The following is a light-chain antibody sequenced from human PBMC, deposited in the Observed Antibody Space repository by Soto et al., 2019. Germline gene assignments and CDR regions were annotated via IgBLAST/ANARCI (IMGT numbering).Light chain of an antibody. CDR3: QQGHDSPLS. CDR2: GVS. Sequence: EIVMTQSPATLSVSPGERATLSCRASQSISGELAWYQQRPGQPPRLLIYGVSTRATGVPDRFSGSGSGSDCTLTISGLQSEDFAVYYCQQGHDSPLSFGQGTRLDI. J-gene: IGKJ2*01. CDR1: QSISGE. V-gene: IGKV3-15*01.